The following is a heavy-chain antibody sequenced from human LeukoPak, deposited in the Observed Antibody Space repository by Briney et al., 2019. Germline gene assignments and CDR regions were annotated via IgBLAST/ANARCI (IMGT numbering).Heavy chain of an antibody. J-gene: IGHJ4*02. CDR3: ARDRGYSTFDF. Sequence: GGSLRLSCAASAFTFSNYWMSWVRQAPGKGLEWVANIKEDGSEVNYVDSVKGRFTISRDNAKNSLYLQMNSLRVDDTAVYYCARDRGYSTFDFWGQGTLVTVSS. D-gene: IGHD4-23*01. CDR2: IKEDGSEV. CDR1: AFTFSNYW. V-gene: IGHV3-7*01.